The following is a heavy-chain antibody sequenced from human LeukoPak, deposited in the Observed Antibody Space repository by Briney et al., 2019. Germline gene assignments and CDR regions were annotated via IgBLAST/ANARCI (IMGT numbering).Heavy chain of an antibody. D-gene: IGHD1-26*01. CDR1: GFTFSSYN. V-gene: IGHV3-48*01. J-gene: IGHJ4*02. CDR3: ASSGSYRLDY. CDR2: ISSSSSTI. Sequence: GGSLRLSCAAAGFTFSSYNMNCVGQAPGKGLEWVSYISSSSSTIYYADSVKGRFTISRDNAKNSLYLQMNSLRAEDTAVYYCASSGSYRLDYWGQGTLVTVSS.